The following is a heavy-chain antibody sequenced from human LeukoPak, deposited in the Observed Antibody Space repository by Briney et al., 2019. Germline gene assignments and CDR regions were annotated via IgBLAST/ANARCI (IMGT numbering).Heavy chain of an antibody. D-gene: IGHD2-15*01. Sequence: GGSLRLSCAASGFSFSSYWMSWVRQAPGKGLEGVANIKQEGSEKYYVDSLKGRFTISKDNAKNSLYLQMNSLRAEDTAVYYCSRVHRIWTFDIWGQGTMVTVSS. CDR2: IKQEGSEK. CDR1: GFSFSSYW. CDR3: SRVHRIWTFDI. J-gene: IGHJ3*02. V-gene: IGHV3-7*01.